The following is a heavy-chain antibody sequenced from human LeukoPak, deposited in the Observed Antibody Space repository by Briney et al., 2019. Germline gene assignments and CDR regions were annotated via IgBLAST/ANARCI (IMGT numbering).Heavy chain of an antibody. J-gene: IGHJ6*03. CDR2: ISAYNGNT. Sequence: ASVKVSCKASGYTFTSYGISWVRQAPGQGLEWMGWISAYNGNTSYAQKLQGRVTMTTDTSTSTAYMELRSLRSDDTAVYYCARHALTGYYNVISYYYYMDVWGKGTTVTVSS. CDR1: GYTFTSYG. V-gene: IGHV1-18*01. CDR3: ARHALTGYYNVISYYYYMDV. D-gene: IGHD3-9*01.